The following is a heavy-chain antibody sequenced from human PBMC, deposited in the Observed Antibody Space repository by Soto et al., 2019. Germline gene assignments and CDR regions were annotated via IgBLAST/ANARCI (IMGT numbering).Heavy chain of an antibody. CDR1: GGSISSSSYY. Sequence: SETLSLTCTVSGGSISSSSYYWGWIRQPPGKGLEWIGSIYYSGSTYYNPSLKSRVTISVDTSKNQLSLKLSSVTAADTAVYYCASDYGDYTRFDYWGQGTLVTVSS. V-gene: IGHV4-39*01. CDR3: ASDYGDYTRFDY. CDR2: IYYSGST. D-gene: IGHD4-17*01. J-gene: IGHJ4*02.